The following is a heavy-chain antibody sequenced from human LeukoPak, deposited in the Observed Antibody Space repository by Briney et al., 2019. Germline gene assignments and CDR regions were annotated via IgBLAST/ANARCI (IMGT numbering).Heavy chain of an antibody. V-gene: IGHV3-48*02. Sequence: PGGSLRLSCAVSGFTFSYYSMNWGRQAPGKGLEWVSYISSSGSTTYYADSVKGRFTVSRDNAKNSLYLQMNSLRDEDTAVYYCAFRPLGDCSSSTCYAFDYWGRGTLVTVSS. D-gene: IGHD2-2*01. CDR2: ISSSGSTT. CDR1: GFTFSYYS. CDR3: AFRPLGDCSSSTCYAFDY. J-gene: IGHJ4*02.